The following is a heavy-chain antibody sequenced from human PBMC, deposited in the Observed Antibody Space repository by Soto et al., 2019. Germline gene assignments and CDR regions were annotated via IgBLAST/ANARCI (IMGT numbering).Heavy chain of an antibody. Sequence: GSLRLSCAASGFTFSSYSMNWVRQAPGKGLEWVSSISSSSSYIYYADSVKGRFTISRDNAKNSLYLQMNSLRAEDTAVYYCARVVSDIVVVVAATTHDAFDIWGQGTMVTVSS. D-gene: IGHD2-15*01. CDR2: ISSSSSYI. V-gene: IGHV3-21*01. J-gene: IGHJ3*02. CDR1: GFTFSSYS. CDR3: ARVVSDIVVVVAATTHDAFDI.